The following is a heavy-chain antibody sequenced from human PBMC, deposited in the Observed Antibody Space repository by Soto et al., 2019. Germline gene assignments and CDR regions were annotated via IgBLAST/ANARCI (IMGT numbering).Heavy chain of an antibody. D-gene: IGHD4-17*01. CDR3: ARAGVDGDYDFDY. V-gene: IGHV3-53*04. CDR1: GFTVSSNY. CDR2: IYSGGST. J-gene: IGHJ4*02. Sequence: GGSLRLSCAASGFTVSSNYMSWVRQAPGKGLEWVSFIYSGGSTYYADSVKGRFTISRHNSKNTLYLQMNSLRAEDTAVYYCARAGVDGDYDFDYWGQGTLVTVSS.